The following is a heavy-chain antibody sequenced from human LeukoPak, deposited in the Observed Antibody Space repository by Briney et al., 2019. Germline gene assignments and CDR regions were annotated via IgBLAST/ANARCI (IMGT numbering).Heavy chain of an antibody. CDR1: GGSISSSSYY. CDR3: ARDLTTVVTVAGYMDV. J-gene: IGHJ6*03. Sequence: PSETLSLTCTVSGGSISSSSYYWGWIRQPPGKGLEWIGSIYYSGSTYYNPSLKSRVTISVDTSKNQFSLKLSSVTAADTAVYYCARDLTTVVTVAGYMDVWGKGTTVTVSS. D-gene: IGHD4-23*01. V-gene: IGHV4-39*02. CDR2: IYYSGST.